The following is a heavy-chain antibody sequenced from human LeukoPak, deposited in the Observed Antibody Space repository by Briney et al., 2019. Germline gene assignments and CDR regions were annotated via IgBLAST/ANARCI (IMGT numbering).Heavy chain of an antibody. D-gene: IGHD6-19*01. J-gene: IGHJ4*02. CDR1: GFTFRNYA. CDR3: AKAFSSGWSIDY. Sequence: PGGSLRLSCAASGFTFRNYAMSWVRQAPGKGLEWVSTISGSGGSTYYADSVKGRFTISRDNSKNTVYLQMNSLRAEDTALYYCAKAFSSGWSIDYWGRGTLVTVSS. CDR2: ISGSGGST. V-gene: IGHV3-23*01.